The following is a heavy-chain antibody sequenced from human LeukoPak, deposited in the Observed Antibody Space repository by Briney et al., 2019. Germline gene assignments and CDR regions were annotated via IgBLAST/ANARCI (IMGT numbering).Heavy chain of an antibody. CDR1: GGTFSSYA. CDR3: AREEYSPLDY. Sequence: SVKVSCKASGGTFSSYAISWVRQAPGQGLEWMGRIIPILGIANYAQKFQGRVTITTDESTSTAYMELSSLRSEDTAVYYCAREEYSPLDYWGQGTLVTVSS. D-gene: IGHD6-6*01. V-gene: IGHV1-69*04. CDR2: IIPILGIA. J-gene: IGHJ4*02.